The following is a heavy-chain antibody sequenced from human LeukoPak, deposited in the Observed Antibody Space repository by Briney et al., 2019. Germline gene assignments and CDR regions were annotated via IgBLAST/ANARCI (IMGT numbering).Heavy chain of an antibody. CDR2: ISSSSSYI. V-gene: IGHV3-21*01. J-gene: IGHJ4*02. CDR3: ALSPVRDSGYFDY. CDR1: GFTFSSYS. D-gene: IGHD2/OR15-2a*01. Sequence: PGGSLRLSCAASGFTFSSYSMNWVRQALGKGLEWVSSISSSSSYIYYADSVKGRFTISRDNAKNSLYLQMNSLRAEDTAVYYCALSPVRDSGYFDYWGQGTLVTVSP.